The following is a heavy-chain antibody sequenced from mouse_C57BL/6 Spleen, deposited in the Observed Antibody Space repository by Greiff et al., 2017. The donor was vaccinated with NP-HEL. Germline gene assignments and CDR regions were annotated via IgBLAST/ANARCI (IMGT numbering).Heavy chain of an antibody. V-gene: IGHV3-6*01. CDR2: ISYDGSN. D-gene: IGHD1-1*01. CDR3: ARGGITTVVATPFDY. Sequence: VQLKESGPGLVKPSQSLSLTCSVTGYSITSGYYWNWIRQFPGNKLEWMGYISYDGSNNYNPSLKNRISITRDTSKNQFFLKLNSVTTEDTATYYCARGGITTVVATPFDYWGQGTTLTVSS. CDR1: GYSITSGYY. J-gene: IGHJ2*01.